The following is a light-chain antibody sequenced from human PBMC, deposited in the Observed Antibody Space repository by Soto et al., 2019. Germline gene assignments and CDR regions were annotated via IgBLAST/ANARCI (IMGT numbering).Light chain of an antibody. CDR2: GAY. J-gene: IGKJ4*01. CDR3: QKYDTAPLT. Sequence: DIQMTQSPSSLSASVGDRVTITCRASQGIRTFLAWYQQKPGKIPKLLIYGAYTLQSGVSSRFSGSGSGTDFTLTISSLQPGDVATYYCQKYDTAPLTFGGGTKVEIK. CDR1: QGIRTF. V-gene: IGKV1-27*01.